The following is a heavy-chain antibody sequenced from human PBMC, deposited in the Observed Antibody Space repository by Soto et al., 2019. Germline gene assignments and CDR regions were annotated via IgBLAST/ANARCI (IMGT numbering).Heavy chain of an antibody. J-gene: IGHJ6*03. CDR2: IIPILGIA. CDR3: AKVRQLVGYFYYYMDV. CDR1: CGTFISYT. D-gene: IGHD6-6*01. V-gene: IGHV1-69*02. Sequence: SVKFSCTAFCGTFISYTISWLRQAPGQGREGMGRIIPILGIANHAQKYQGRVTITADKSTSTAYMELRGLRSDDTAVYYCAKVRQLVGYFYYYMDVWGKGTTVTVSS.